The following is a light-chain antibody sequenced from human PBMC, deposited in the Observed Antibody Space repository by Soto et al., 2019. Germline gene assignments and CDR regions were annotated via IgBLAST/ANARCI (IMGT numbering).Light chain of an antibody. Sequence: QSVLTQPPSVSGAPGQRVTISCTGSSSNIGAGYDVHWYQQRPGTAPKLLIFGNINRPSGVPDRFSGSKSGTSASLAITGLQAEDEADYYCSSYRTGGSYVFGTGTKVTVL. V-gene: IGLV1-40*01. CDR2: GNI. J-gene: IGLJ1*01. CDR1: SSNIGAGYD. CDR3: SSYRTGGSYV.